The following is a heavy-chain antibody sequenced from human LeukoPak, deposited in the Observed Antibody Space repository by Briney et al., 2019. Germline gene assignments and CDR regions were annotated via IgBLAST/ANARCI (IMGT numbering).Heavy chain of an antibody. CDR3: ARESDSSEGYFDY. CDR2: ISSSGSTI. J-gene: IGHJ4*02. D-gene: IGHD3-22*01. Sequence: LSLTCTVSGGSISSSSFYWGWIRQPPGKGLEWVSYISSSGSTIYYADSVKGRFTISRDNAKNSLYLQMNSLRAEDTAVYYCARESDSSEGYFDYWGQGTLVTVSS. CDR1: GGSISSSSFY. V-gene: IGHV3-11*04.